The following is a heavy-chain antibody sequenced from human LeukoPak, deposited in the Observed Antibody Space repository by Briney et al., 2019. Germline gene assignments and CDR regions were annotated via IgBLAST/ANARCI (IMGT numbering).Heavy chain of an antibody. D-gene: IGHD1-1*01. Sequence: GESLKISCKGSGYSFTSYWIGWVRQMPGKGLEWMGIIYPGDSDTRYSPSFQGQVTISADKSISTAYLQWSSLKASDTAMYSWARRGGDNWNHGRYYFDYWGQGTLVTVSS. CDR3: ARRGGDNWNHGRYYFDY. CDR1: GYSFTSYW. J-gene: IGHJ4*02. V-gene: IGHV5-51*01. CDR2: IYPGDSDT.